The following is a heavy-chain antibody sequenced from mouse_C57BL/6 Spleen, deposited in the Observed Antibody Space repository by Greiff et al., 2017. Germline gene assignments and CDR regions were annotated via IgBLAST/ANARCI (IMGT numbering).Heavy chain of an antibody. J-gene: IGHJ4*01. Sequence: VQLKESGAELMKPGASVKLSCKATGYTFTGYWIEWVKQRPGHGLEWIGEILPGSGSTNYNEKFKGKATFTADTSSNTAYMQLSSLTTEDSAIYYCARQEDYYGSSPLYAMDYWGQGTSVTVSS. D-gene: IGHD1-1*01. CDR2: ILPGSGST. CDR3: ARQEDYYGSSPLYAMDY. V-gene: IGHV1-9*01. CDR1: GYTFTGYW.